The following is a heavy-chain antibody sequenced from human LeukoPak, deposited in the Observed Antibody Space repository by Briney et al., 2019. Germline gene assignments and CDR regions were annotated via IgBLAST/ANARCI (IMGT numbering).Heavy chain of an antibody. CDR2: TYYRSKWNN. CDR1: GDSVSNKNTA. Sequence: SQTLSLTCAISGDSVSNKNTAWNWIRQSPSRGLEWLGRTYYRSKWNNNYAVSVKSRITINPDTSKNQFSLQLRSVTPEDTAVYYCARSQLGIDYWGRGTQVTVSS. CDR3: ARSQLGIDY. J-gene: IGHJ4*02. V-gene: IGHV6-1*01. D-gene: IGHD1-1*01.